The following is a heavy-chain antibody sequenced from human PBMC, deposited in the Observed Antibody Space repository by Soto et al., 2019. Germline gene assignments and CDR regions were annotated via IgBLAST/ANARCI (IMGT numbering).Heavy chain of an antibody. CDR1: GYTFTYRY. V-gene: IGHV1-45*02. D-gene: IGHD1-26*01. J-gene: IGHJ3*02. CDR3: ARSGGSYSHDAFDI. Sequence: SVKVSCKASGYTFTYRYLHWVRQAPGQALEWMGWITPFNGNTNYAQKFQDRVTITWDRSMSTAYMELSSLRSEDTAMYYCARSGGSYSHDAFDIWGQGTMVTVSS. CDR2: ITPFNGNT.